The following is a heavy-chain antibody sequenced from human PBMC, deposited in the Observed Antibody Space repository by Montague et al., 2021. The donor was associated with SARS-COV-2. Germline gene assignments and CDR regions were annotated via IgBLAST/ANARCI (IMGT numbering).Heavy chain of an antibody. CDR1: GESMAHYY. Sequence: SETLSLTCTVSGESMAHYYWSWIRLPPGQEPEPIGYIFYSGTTGYNPSLRSRVSISIDMSNYQFSLQLTSLTSADTAVYYCARGQRGFPFWGRGKLVTVSS. CDR2: IFYSGTT. V-gene: IGHV4-59*01. D-gene: IGHD5-12*01. CDR3: ARGQRGFPF. J-gene: IGHJ4*02.